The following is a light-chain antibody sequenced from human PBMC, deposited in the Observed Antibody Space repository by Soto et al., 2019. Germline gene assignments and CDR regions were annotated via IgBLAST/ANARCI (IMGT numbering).Light chain of an antibody. V-gene: IGKV3D-15*01. CDR3: QQYNNRPPGIT. CDR1: KNLGTLY. Sequence: VLTQCPGTLSVAPGDRCGRSSSASKNLGTLYLAWFQQKSGQAPRLLIYGASTRATGIPARFSGSGSGTEFTLTISSLQSEDFAVYYCQQYNNRPPGITVGQGTRLEIK. J-gene: IGKJ5*01. CDR2: GAS.